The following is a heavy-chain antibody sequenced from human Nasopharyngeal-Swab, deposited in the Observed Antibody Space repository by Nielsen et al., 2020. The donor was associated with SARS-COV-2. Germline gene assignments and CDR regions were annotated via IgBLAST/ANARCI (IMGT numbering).Heavy chain of an antibody. J-gene: IGHJ5*02. CDR2: ISAYNGNT. V-gene: IGHV1-18*01. CDR1: GYTFTSYG. D-gene: IGHD6-13*01. CDR3: ARVEGSIVAAESAP. Sequence: ASVKVSCKASGYTFTSYGISWVRQAPGQGLEWMGWISAYNGNTNYAQKLQGRVTMTTDTSTSTAYMELRSLRSDDTAVYYCARVEGSIVAAESAPWGQGTMVTVSS.